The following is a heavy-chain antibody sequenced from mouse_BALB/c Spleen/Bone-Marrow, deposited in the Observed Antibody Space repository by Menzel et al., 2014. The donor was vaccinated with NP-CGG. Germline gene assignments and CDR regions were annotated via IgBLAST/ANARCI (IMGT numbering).Heavy chain of an antibody. D-gene: IGHD2-4*01. CDR1: GFSLTSYG. CDR2: IWSGGST. Sequence: VQGVESGPGLVQPSQSLSITCTVSGFSLTSYGVHWVRQPPGKGLEWLGVIWSGGSTDYNAAFISRLSISKDNSKSQVFFKMNSLQADDTAIYYCARRYDYDGAWFAYWGQGTLVTVSA. J-gene: IGHJ3*01. CDR3: ARRYDYDGAWFAY. V-gene: IGHV2-4*02.